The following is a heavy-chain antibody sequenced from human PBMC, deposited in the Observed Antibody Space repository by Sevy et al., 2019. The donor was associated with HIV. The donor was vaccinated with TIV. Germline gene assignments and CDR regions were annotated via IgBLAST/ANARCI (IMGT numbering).Heavy chain of an antibody. V-gene: IGHV3-48*02. CDR3: ARVPPYYDSNVSDF. Sequence: GESLKISCAASGFTFSSHSMNWVRQTPGKGLEWISYISGTGNTIYDADSVNGRFTIARDNAKNSQYLQLKSLRDEDTAIYYCARVPPYYDSNVSDFWGQGSLVTVSS. CDR2: ISGTGNTI. J-gene: IGHJ4*02. CDR1: GFTFSSHS. D-gene: IGHD3-22*01.